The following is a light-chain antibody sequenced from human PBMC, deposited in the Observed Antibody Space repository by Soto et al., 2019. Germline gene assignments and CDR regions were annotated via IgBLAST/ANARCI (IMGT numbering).Light chain of an antibody. V-gene: IGLV1-47*01. CDR3: AAWDDSLSGYV. J-gene: IGLJ1*01. Sequence: QAVVTQPPSASGTPGQRVTISCSGSXSNIGSNYVYWYQQLPGTAPKLLIYRNNQRPSGVPDRFSGSKSGTSASLAISGLQSEDEADYYCAAWDDSLSGYVFGTGTKLTVL. CDR2: RNN. CDR1: XSNIGSNY.